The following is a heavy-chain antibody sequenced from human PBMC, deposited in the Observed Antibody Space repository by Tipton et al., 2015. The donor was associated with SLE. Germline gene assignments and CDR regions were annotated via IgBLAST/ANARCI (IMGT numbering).Heavy chain of an antibody. CDR3: ARHVEDSSGWFRLDY. J-gene: IGHJ4*02. CDR1: GASISSYY. CDR2: IYYNRNT. D-gene: IGHD6-19*01. V-gene: IGHV4-59*08. Sequence: GLVKPSETLSLTCAVSGASISSYYWSWIRQPPGKGLEWIGYIYYNRNTLYSPSLKSRVAMSVDTSKSQFSLRLSSGTAADTAVYYCARHVEDSSGWFRLDYWGQGTLVTVFS.